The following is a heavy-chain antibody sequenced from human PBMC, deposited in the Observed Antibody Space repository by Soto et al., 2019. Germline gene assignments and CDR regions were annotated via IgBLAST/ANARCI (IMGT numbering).Heavy chain of an antibody. Sequence: QVQLQESGPGLVKPSGTLSLTCAVSGGSVSSSNWWSWVRQSPGKGLEWMGEIYHSGSAHYNPSRRSRAAISLDKSKNQFSLRLTSGTAADSAVYYCARGPGGVASADDAFDIWGPGTRAIVSS. CDR2: IYHSGSA. D-gene: IGHD2-21*02. V-gene: IGHV4-4*02. CDR3: ARGPGGVASADDAFDI. CDR1: GGSVSSSNW. J-gene: IGHJ3*02.